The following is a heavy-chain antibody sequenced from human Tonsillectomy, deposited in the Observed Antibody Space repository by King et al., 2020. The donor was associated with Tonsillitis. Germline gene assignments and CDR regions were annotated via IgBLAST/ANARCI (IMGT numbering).Heavy chain of an antibody. CDR2: SYYRGST. V-gene: IGHV4-59*08. Sequence: QLQESGPGLVKPSETLSLTCTVSGGSISSYYWSWIRQPPGKGLEWIGYSYYRGSTNYNPSLMSRVTISVDTSKNQLPLRLSSVTAAETAVYYCARLPSPIPNAFDVWGRGTMVTVSS. CDR1: GGSISSYY. J-gene: IGHJ3*01. CDR3: ARLPSPIPNAFDV.